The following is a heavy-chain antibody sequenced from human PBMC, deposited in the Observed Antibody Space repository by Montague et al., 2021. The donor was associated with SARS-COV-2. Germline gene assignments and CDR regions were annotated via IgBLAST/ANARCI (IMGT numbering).Heavy chain of an antibody. CDR3: ASTAQCGVGCCAA. V-gene: IGHV4-34*01. J-gene: IGHJ5*02. CDR2: INQSVSA. D-gene: IGHD2-21*01. CDR1: GASFSDYY. Sequence: SETLSLTCAVYGASFSDYYWTWIRQPPGKGLDWVGEINQSVSAKYTPSLKSRVTISLDAAKSQFSLNLTSVTAADTALYYCASTAQCGVGCCAAWGQGTLVTVSS.